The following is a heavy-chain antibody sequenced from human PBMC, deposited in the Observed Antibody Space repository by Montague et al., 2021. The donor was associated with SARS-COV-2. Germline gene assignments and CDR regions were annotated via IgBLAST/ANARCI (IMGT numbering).Heavy chain of an antibody. D-gene: IGHD3-9*01. CDR1: GFTFSSYW. J-gene: IGHJ6*02. Sequence: SRSLSLAASGFTFSSYWMNWVRQAPGKGLEWVANIKQDGSEKYFVDSVKGRFTISRDNAQNSLYLQMNSLRAEDTAVYYCAREDYDILTGYYSPYYYYGMDVWGQGTTVTVSS. CDR2: IKQDGSEK. V-gene: IGHV3-7*01. CDR3: AREDYDILTGYYSPYYYYGMDV.